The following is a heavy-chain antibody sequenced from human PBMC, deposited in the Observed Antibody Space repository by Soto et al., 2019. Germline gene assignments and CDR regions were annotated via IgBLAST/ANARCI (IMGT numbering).Heavy chain of an antibody. CDR3: ARGVKGSGSGSYQVSWFDP. CDR2: INPNTGVT. Sequence: ASVKVSCKASRYTFFAYYMNWVRQAPGQGLEWMRWINPNTGVTNYAQKLQGRVTLTRDTSITTAYMELNSLRPDDTAVYYCARGVKGSGSGSYQVSWFDPWGQGTRVTVSS. D-gene: IGHD3-10*01. CDR1: RYTFFAYY. J-gene: IGHJ5*02. V-gene: IGHV1-2*02.